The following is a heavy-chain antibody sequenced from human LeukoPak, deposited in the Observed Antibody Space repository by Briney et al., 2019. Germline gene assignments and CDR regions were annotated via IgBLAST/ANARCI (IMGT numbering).Heavy chain of an antibody. CDR2: INHSGST. CDR1: GGSFSGYY. V-gene: IGHV4-34*01. D-gene: IGHD3-9*01. J-gene: IGHJ3*02. CDR3: ARNHGLRYFDWSPRKYDAFDI. Sequence: SETLSPTCAVYGGSFSGYYWSWIRQPPGKGLEWIGEINHSGSTNYNLSLKSRVTISVDTSKNQFSLKLSSVTAADTAVYYCARNHGLRYFDWSPRKYDAFDIWGQGTMVTVSS.